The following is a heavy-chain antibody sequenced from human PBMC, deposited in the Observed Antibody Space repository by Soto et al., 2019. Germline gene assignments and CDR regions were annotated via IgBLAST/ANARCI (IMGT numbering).Heavy chain of an antibody. CDR3: ASGPGWLFGGGYYFDY. CDR2: IYYSGST. J-gene: IGHJ4*02. V-gene: IGHV4-59*01. CDR1: GGSISSYY. Sequence: PSETLSLTCTVSGGSISSYYWSWIRQPPGKGLEWIGYIYYSGSTNYNPSLKSRVTISVDTSKNQFSLKLSSVTAADTAVYYCASGPGWLFGGGYYFDYWGQGTLVTVSS. D-gene: IGHD3-22*01.